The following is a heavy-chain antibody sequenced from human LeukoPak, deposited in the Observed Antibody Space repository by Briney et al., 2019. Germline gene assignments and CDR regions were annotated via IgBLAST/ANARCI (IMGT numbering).Heavy chain of an antibody. CDR1: GGTFSKYV. CDR3: AREWGLESSGYYYAY. CDR2: IIPILRIA. J-gene: IGHJ4*02. V-gene: IGHV1-69*13. D-gene: IGHD3-22*01. Sequence: SVKVSCTASGGTFSKYVISWVRQAPGQGLEWMGGIIPILRIANYAQKFQGRVSITADESTSTAFMELSSLRSEDTAMYYCAREWGLESSGYYYAYWGQGTLVTVSS.